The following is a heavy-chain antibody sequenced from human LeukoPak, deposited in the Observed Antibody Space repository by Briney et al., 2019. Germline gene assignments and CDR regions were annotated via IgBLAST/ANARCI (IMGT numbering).Heavy chain of an antibody. V-gene: IGHV3-23*01. D-gene: IGHD2/OR15-2a*01. J-gene: IGHJ6*03. Sequence: GGSLRLSCAASGFTFSSYAMSWVRQAPGKGLEWVSAISGSGGSTYYADSVKGRFTISRDNSKNTLYLQMNSLRAEDTATYYCARGEFGDYYYFYMDVWGKGTTVTVSS. CDR3: ARGEFGDYYYFYMDV. CDR1: GFTFSSYA. CDR2: ISGSGGST.